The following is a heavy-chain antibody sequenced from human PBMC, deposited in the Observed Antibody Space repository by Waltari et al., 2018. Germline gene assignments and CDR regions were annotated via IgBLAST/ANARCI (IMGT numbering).Heavy chain of an antibody. J-gene: IGHJ4*02. D-gene: IGHD3-16*01. CDR3: ARELLGGGAFDS. CDR2: INTNTHNP. CDR1: GYTFTDHA. Sequence: QVQLVQSGSELKKPGASVKVSCKASGYTFTDHAMNWVRQAPGQGLQFLGWINTNTHNPFYERGFEGRFVCSLDTSISTVYMEITSLKTEDTAVYYCARELLGGGAFDSWGQGTLVSVSS. V-gene: IGHV7-4-1*02.